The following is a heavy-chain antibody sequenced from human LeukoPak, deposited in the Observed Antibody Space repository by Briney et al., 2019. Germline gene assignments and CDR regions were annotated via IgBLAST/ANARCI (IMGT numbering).Heavy chain of an antibody. D-gene: IGHD6-13*01. CDR3: AREADSSSWSNPPPQTQETQNWFDP. Sequence: ASVKVSCKASGYTFTSYYMHWVRQAPGQGLEWMGIINPSGGSTSYAQKFQGRVTMTRDTSTSTVYMELSSLRSEDTAVYYCAREADSSSWSNPPPQTQETQNWFDPWGQGTLVTVSS. V-gene: IGHV1-46*01. J-gene: IGHJ5*02. CDR1: GYTFTSYY. CDR2: INPSGGST.